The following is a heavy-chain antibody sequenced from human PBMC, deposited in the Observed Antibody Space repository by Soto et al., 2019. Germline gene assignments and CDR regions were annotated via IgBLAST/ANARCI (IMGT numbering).Heavy chain of an antibody. Sequence: GGSLRLSCAASGFTFGSSSMNWVGQGPGKGPEWVSYISSSSSTINYADSVRGRFTISRDNAKNSLYLQMNSLRDEDTAVYYCARVHSSGWFKVDYWGQGTLVTVSS. CDR1: GFTFGSSS. CDR2: ISSSSSTI. D-gene: IGHD6-19*01. CDR3: ARVHSSGWFKVDY. V-gene: IGHV3-48*02. J-gene: IGHJ4*01.